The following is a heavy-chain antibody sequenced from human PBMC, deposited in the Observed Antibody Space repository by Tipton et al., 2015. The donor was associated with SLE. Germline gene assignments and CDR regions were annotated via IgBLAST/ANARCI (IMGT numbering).Heavy chain of an antibody. CDR1: GSAFSSYE. CDR3: ARDPHSSGWYDY. CDR2: ISSSGTII. D-gene: IGHD6-19*01. Sequence: GSLRLSCAASGSAFSSYEMNWVRQAPGKGLEWISYISSSGTIIYYADSVKGRFTTSRDNAKNSLYLQMNSLRAEDTAVYYCARDPHSSGWYDYWGQGTLVTVSS. V-gene: IGHV3-48*03. J-gene: IGHJ4*02.